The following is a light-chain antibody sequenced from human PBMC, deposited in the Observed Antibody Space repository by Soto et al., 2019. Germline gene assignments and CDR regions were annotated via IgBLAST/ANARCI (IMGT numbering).Light chain of an antibody. CDR3: QQYAESPLT. J-gene: IGKJ4*01. V-gene: IGKV3-20*01. CDR1: QSIGKSY. CDR2: GAS. Sequence: ETVLTQYPGTLSLSPGESATLSCRASQSIGKSYLAWFQHKPGQAPRLLIYGASTRATGIPDRFRGSGSGTDFTLTVSRLESEDFAVYYCQQYAESPLTFGGGNKVEIK.